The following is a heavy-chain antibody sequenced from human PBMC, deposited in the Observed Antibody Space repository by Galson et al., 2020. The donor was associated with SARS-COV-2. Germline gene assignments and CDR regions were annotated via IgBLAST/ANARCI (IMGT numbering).Heavy chain of an antibody. J-gene: IGHJ2*01. CDR2: IYYSGST. V-gene: IGHV4-31*03. CDR3: ARWEYNDRRCYRDPCWYVDL. D-gene: IGHD3-22*01. CDR1: GGSISSGGYY. Sequence: PSETLSLTCTVSGGSISSGGYYWSWIRQHQGKGLEWIGYIYYSGSTYYNPSPKSRVTISVDTSKNQFSLKLSSVTAADTAVYYCARWEYNDRRCYRDPCWYVDLWDLGSLVTVSS.